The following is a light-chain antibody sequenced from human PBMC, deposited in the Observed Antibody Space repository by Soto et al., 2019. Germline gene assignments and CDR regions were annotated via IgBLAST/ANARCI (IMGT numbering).Light chain of an antibody. CDR2: DAS. CDR3: QQRATWPPFT. V-gene: IGKV3-11*01. CDR1: QNVRTY. J-gene: IGKJ3*01. Sequence: EIVLTQSPATLSLSPGDRATLSCRASQNVRTYLGWYQQKPGQAPRLLIYDASNRATCIPARFSGSGSGTYFTLTISSLEPEDFAVYYCQQRATWPPFTFGPGTKVDLK.